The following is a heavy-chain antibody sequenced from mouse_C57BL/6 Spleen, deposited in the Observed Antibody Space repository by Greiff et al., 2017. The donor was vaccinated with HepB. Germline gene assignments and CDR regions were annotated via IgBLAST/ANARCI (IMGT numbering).Heavy chain of an antibody. CDR1: GYTFTSYW. CDR2: IHPNSGST. V-gene: IGHV1-64*01. D-gene: IGHD2-5*01. J-gene: IGHJ4*01. Sequence: VQLQQPGAELVKPGASVKLSCKASGYTFTSYWMHWVKQRPGQGLEWIGMIHPNSGSTNYNEKFKSKATLTVDKSSSTAYMQLSSLTSEDSAVYYCARVNSNYDYYAMDYWGQGTSVTVSS. CDR3: ARVNSNYDYYAMDY.